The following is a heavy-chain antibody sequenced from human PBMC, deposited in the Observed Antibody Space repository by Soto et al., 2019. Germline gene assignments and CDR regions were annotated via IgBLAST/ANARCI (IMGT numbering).Heavy chain of an antibody. V-gene: IGHV3-48*01. CDR1: GFTFSSYS. CDR2: ISSSSSTI. J-gene: IGHJ6*03. Sequence: GGSLRLSCAASGFTFSSYSMNWVRQAPGKGLEWVSYISSSSSTIYYADSVKGRFTISRDNAKNSLYLQMNSLRAEDTAVYYCAREFGSSSWYKYYYYYMDVWGKGNTVTVSS. CDR3: AREFGSSSWYKYYYYYMDV. D-gene: IGHD6-13*01.